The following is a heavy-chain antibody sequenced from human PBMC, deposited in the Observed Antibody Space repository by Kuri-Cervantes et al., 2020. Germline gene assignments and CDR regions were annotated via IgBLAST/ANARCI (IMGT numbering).Heavy chain of an antibody. J-gene: IGHJ4*02. CDR3: ASNGYGDPFDY. Sequence: GESLKISCVASGFTYSDSWMSWVRQAPGKGLEWVATIKQDGSETYYVDSVRGRFTISRDNAKNSLYLQMNSLRVEDTAVYYCASNGYGDPFDYWGQGTLVTVSS. CDR2: IKQDGSET. CDR1: GFTYSDSW. D-gene: IGHD4-17*01. V-gene: IGHV3-7*01.